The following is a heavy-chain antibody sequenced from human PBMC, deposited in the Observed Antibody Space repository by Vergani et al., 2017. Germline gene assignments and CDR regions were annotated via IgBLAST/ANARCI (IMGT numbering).Heavy chain of an antibody. D-gene: IGHD3-10*01. V-gene: IGHV5-51*01. CDR2: IYPGDSDT. CDR3: ARQLITMVRGVPNPLDWYFDL. CDR1: GYSFTSYW. Sequence: EVQLVQSGAEVKKPGESLKISCKGSGYSFTSYWIGWVRQMPGKGLEWMGIIYPGDSDTRYSPSFQGQVTIPADKSISTAYLQWSSLKASDTAMYYCARQLITMVRGVPNPLDWYFDLWGRGTLVTVSS. J-gene: IGHJ2*01.